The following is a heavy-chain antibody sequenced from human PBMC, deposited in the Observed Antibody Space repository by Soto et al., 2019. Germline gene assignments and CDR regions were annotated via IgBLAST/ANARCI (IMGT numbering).Heavy chain of an antibody. CDR3: AKRAGLRDYYYYGMDV. J-gene: IGHJ6*02. CDR1: GFTFSSYG. D-gene: IGHD6-13*01. Sequence: QVQLVESGGGVVQPGRSLRLSCAASGFTFSSYGMHWVRQAPGKGLEWVAVISYDGSNKYYADSVKGRFTIPRDNSKNSLYLQTNSLRAQNTAVYYCAKRAGLRDYYYYGMDVWGQGTTVTVSS. V-gene: IGHV3-30*18. CDR2: ISYDGSNK.